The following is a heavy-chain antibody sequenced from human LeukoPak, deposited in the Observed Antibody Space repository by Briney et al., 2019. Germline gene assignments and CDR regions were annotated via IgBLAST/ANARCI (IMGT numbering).Heavy chain of an antibody. CDR1: GFTFSSYS. CDR2: ISSSSSTI. Sequence: GGSLGLSCAASGFTFSSYSMNWVRQAPGKGLEWVSYISSSSSTIYYADSVKGRFTISRDNAKNSLYLQMNSLRAEDTAVYYCASLGYSYGKGVFDYWGQGTLVTVSS. J-gene: IGHJ4*02. D-gene: IGHD5-18*01. CDR3: ASLGYSYGKGVFDY. V-gene: IGHV3-48*01.